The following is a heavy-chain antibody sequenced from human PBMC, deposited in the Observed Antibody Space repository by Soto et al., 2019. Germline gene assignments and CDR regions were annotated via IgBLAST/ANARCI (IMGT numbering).Heavy chain of an antibody. CDR1: GFTFLTYW. J-gene: IGHJ4*02. V-gene: IGHV3-7*01. Sequence: GGSLRLSCAASGFTFLTYWMTWVRQAPGKGLEWVADINQDGSGRYYVDSVKGRFTISRDNTKNSLFLQMNSLRAEDTAMYYCARRFSGYAFFDHWGQGTLVTVSS. D-gene: IGHD5-12*01. CDR2: INQDGSGR. CDR3: ARRFSGYAFFDH.